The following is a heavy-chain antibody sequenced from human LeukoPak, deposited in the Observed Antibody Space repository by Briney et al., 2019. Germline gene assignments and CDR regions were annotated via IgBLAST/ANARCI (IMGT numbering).Heavy chain of an antibody. CDR3: ARGSGMATS. Sequence: SETLSLTCTVSGGSISSSSYYWGWIRQPPGKGLEWIGSIYYSGSTYYNPSLKSRVTISVDTSKNQFSLKLSSVTAADTAVYYCARGSGMATSWGQGTLVTVSS. CDR2: IYYSGST. CDR1: GGSISSSSYY. J-gene: IGHJ5*02. D-gene: IGHD5-24*01. V-gene: IGHV4-39*01.